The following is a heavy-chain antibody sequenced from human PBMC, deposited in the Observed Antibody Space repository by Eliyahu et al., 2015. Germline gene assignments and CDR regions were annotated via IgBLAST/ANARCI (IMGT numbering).Heavy chain of an antibody. V-gene: IGHV3-9*01. CDR1: GFPFKIFP. D-gene: IGHD4-17*01. Sequence: EVQLVESGGGLVQPGRSLRLSCAASGFPFKIFPMHWVRQAPGKGLEWVSGISWNSGSIAYADSLKGRFTISRDNAKNSLYLQMTSLRPEDTALYYCAKDDDYGLKYYFDYWGQGTLVTVSS. CDR2: ISWNSGSI. J-gene: IGHJ4*02. CDR3: AKDDDYGLKYYFDY.